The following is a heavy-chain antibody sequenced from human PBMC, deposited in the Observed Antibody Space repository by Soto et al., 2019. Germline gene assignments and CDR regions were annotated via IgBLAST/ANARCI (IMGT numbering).Heavy chain of an antibody. Sequence: EVQLVESGGGLVKPGGSLRLSCAASGFTFSSYSMNWVRQAPGKGLEWVSSISSSSSYIYYADSVKGRFTISRDNAKNSLYLQMNSLRAEDTAVYYCAGAVIYYYYYGMDVWGQGTTVTVSS. CDR3: AGAVIYYYYYGMDV. J-gene: IGHJ6*02. V-gene: IGHV3-21*01. CDR2: ISSSSSYI. CDR1: GFTFSSYS. D-gene: IGHD2-21*01.